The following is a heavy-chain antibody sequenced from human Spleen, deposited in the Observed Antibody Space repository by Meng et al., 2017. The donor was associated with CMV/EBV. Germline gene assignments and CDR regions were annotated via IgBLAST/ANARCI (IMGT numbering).Heavy chain of an antibody. J-gene: IGHJ3*01. CDR1: GFTFSSYA. Sequence: GESLKISCAASGFTFSSYAMSWVRQAPGKGLMWVSRISPDGSTTNHADSVKDRFFISRDNGKSTLYLQMNSLRAEDTAVYYCTRANYVFWSGDDAFHVWGQGTMVTVSS. V-gene: IGHV3-74*01. CDR2: ISPDGSTT. CDR3: TRANYVFWSGDDAFHV. D-gene: IGHD3-3*01.